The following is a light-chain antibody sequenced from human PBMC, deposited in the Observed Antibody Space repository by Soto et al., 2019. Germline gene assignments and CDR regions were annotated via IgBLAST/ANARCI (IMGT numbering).Light chain of an antibody. J-gene: IGKJ1*01. Sequence: DIQMTQSPSTLSGSVGDRVTITCRASQTISSWLAWYQQKPGKAPKLLIYKASTLKSGVPSRFSGSGSRTEFTLTISSLQPDDFATYYCQHYNSYSEAFGLGTKVELK. CDR3: QHYNSYSEA. CDR2: KAS. CDR1: QTISSW. V-gene: IGKV1-5*03.